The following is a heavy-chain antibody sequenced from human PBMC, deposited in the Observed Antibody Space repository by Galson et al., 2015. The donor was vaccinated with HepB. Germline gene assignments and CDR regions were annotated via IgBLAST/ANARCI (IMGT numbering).Heavy chain of an antibody. D-gene: IGHD1-26*01. CDR2: IIPIFGTA. V-gene: IGHV1-69*13. CDR3: ARGASSIVGATRALGY. J-gene: IGHJ4*02. CDR1: GGTFSSYA. Sequence: SVTVSCKASGGTFSSYAISWVRQAPGQGLEWMGGIIPIFGTANYAQKFQGRVTITADESTSTAYMERSSLRSEDTAVYYCARGASSIVGATRALGYSGQRTLVTVSS.